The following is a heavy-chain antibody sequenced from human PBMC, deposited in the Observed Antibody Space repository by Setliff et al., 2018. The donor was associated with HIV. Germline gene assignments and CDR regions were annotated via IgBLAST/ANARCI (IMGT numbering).Heavy chain of an antibody. J-gene: IGHJ2*01. CDR1: GGSISSYY. Sequence: SETLSLTCTVSGGSISSYYWTWIRQPPGKGLEWIGYIYYSGSTNYNPSLKSRVTISVDTSKDQFSLKLSSVTAADTAVYYCARSRITMVRGSQNWYCDLWGRGTLVTVSS. V-gene: IGHV4-59*01. D-gene: IGHD3-10*01. CDR2: IYYSGST. CDR3: ARSRITMVRGSQNWYCDL.